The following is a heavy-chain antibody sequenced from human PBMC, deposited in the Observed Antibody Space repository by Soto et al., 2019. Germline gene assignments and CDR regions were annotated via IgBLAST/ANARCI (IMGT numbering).Heavy chain of an antibody. Sequence: TLSLTCTVSGGSISSYYWSWIRQPAGKGLEWIGRIYTSGSTNYNPSLKSRVTMSVDTSRNQFSLKLTSVTAADTAVYFCARLVYDTRLNYMYFDFWGPGTLVTVSS. CDR1: GGSISSYY. CDR2: IYTSGST. CDR3: ARLVYDTRLNYMYFDF. V-gene: IGHV4-4*07. D-gene: IGHD3-10*01. J-gene: IGHJ4*02.